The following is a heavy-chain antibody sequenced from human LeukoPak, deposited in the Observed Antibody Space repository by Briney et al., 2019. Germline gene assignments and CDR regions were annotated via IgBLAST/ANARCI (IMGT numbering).Heavy chain of an antibody. CDR2: IIPIFGTA. J-gene: IGHJ4*02. CDR1: GGTFSSYA. V-gene: IGHV1-69*13. D-gene: IGHD3-9*01. Sequence: APVKVSCKASGGTFSSYAISWVRQAPGQGLEWMGGIIPIFGTANYAQKFQGRVTITADESTSTAYMELSSLRSEDTAVYYCARGRSRVLRYFDWLEWGQGTLVTVSS. CDR3: ARGRSRVLRYFDWLE.